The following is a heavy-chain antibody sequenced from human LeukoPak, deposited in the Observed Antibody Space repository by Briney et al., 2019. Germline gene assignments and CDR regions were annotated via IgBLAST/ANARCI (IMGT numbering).Heavy chain of an antibody. D-gene: IGHD6-19*01. CDR2: NSAWNGDT. CDR1: VYTFTSHS. CDR3: ARDPSNSSGRYEYFDY. J-gene: IGHJ4*02. V-gene: IGHV1-18*01. Sequence: ASVNVSCKASVYTFTSHSISWVRQAPGQGLEWMGWNSAWNGDTNYAQNFQGRITMTTDASTTTAYMELRSLTSDDTAVYYCARDPSNSSGRYEYFDYWGQGTLVTVSS.